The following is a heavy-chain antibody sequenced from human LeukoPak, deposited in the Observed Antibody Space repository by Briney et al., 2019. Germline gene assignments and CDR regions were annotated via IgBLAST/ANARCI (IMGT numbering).Heavy chain of an antibody. CDR1: GYTLTELS. CDR2: ISAYNGNT. D-gene: IGHD2-15*01. J-gene: IGHJ4*02. Sequence: VASVKVSCKVSGYTLTELSMHRVRQAPGQGLEWMGWISAYNGNTNYAQKLQGRVTMTTDTSTSTAYMELRSLRSDDTAVYYCAREDRRVVAATFWGQGTLVTVSS. CDR3: AREDRRVVAATF. V-gene: IGHV1-18*01.